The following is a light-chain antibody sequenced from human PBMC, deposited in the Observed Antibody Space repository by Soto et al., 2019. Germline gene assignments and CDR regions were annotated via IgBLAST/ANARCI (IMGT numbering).Light chain of an antibody. V-gene: IGKV3-15*01. CDR2: NAS. J-gene: IGKJ3*01. CDR1: QSVTTK. CDR3: HQYNTWPPRFT. Sequence: EIVMTQSQAILSLSPGETATLSCRASQSVTTKLAWYQPRPGQTPRLLIYNASTRATAVPARFSGGGSVTEFSLTISSLQSDDFGVYYCHQYNTWPPRFTFGPGTKVDIK.